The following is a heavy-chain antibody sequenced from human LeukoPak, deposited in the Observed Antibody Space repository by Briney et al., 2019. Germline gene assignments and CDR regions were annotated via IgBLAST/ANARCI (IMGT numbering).Heavy chain of an antibody. CDR2: VYHTGST. V-gene: IGHV4-59*08. D-gene: IGHD1-20*01. CDR3: AGGGISGTGSFDF. CDR1: GGSISSQN. Sequence: SETLSLTCTVSGGSISSQNWNWIRLPPGKGLEWIAHVYHTGSTSYNPSLKSRVTISLDASTNQFSLKLNSVTAADTAVYYCAGGGISGTGSFDFWGRGTLVTVSS. J-gene: IGHJ4*02.